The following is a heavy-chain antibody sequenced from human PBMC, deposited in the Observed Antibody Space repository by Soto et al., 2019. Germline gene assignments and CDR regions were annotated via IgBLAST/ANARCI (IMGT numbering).Heavy chain of an antibody. CDR3: ARVEYYGSGSYSY. Sequence: QVQLVQSGAEVRKPGASVKVSCKASGYTFSSYDISWVRQAPGQGLEWMGWLSAYNGNTKCAQKLQGRVTMTTDTSTSTAYMELRSLRFDDTAVYYCARVEYYGSGSYSYWGQGTLVTVSS. V-gene: IGHV1-18*01. J-gene: IGHJ4*02. D-gene: IGHD3-10*01. CDR1: GYTFSSYD. CDR2: LSAYNGNT.